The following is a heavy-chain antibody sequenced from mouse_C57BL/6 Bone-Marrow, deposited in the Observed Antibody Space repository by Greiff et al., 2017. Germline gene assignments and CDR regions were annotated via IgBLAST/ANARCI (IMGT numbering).Heavy chain of an antibody. CDR2: ISDGGSYT. CDR3: ARVGDYDCYWYFDV. CDR1: GFTFSSYA. J-gene: IGHJ1*03. D-gene: IGHD2-4*01. Sequence: EVKVVESGGGLVKPGGSLKLSCAASGFTFSSYAMSWVRQTPEKRLEWVATISDGGSYTYYPDNVKGRFTISRDNAKNNLYLQMSHLKSEDTAMYYCARVGDYDCYWYFDVWGTGTTVTVSS. V-gene: IGHV5-4*03.